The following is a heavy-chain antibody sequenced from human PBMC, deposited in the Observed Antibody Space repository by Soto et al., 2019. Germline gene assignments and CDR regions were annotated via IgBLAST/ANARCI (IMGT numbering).Heavy chain of an antibody. V-gene: IGHV3-30*18. CDR1: GFTFSSYG. CDR3: AKVPEATVTSYYFDY. CDR2: ISYDGSNK. D-gene: IGHD4-17*01. J-gene: IGHJ4*02. Sequence: PGGSLRLSCAASGFTFSSYGMHWVRQAPGKGLEWVAVISYDGSNKYYADSVKGRFTISRDNSKNTLYLQMNSLRAEDTAVYYCAKVPEATVTSYYFDYWGQGTLVTVSS.